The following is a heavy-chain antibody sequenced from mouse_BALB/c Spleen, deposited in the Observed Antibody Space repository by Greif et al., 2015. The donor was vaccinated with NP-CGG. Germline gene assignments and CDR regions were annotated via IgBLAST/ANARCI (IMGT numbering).Heavy chain of an antibody. CDR3: ARDTGTFAY. D-gene: IGHD4-1*01. J-gene: IGHJ3*01. V-gene: IGHV7-3*02. Sequence: EVKLMESGGGLVQPGGSLRLSCATSGFTFTDYYMSWVRQPPGKALEWLGFIRNKANGYTTEYSASVKGRFTISRDNSQSILYLPMNTLRAEDSATYYCARDTGTFAYWGQGTLVTVSA. CDR1: GFTFTDYY. CDR2: IRNKANGYTT.